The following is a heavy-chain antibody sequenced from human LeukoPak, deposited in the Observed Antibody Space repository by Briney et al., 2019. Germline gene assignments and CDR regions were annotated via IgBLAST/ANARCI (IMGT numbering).Heavy chain of an antibody. D-gene: IGHD6-13*01. CDR1: GVSMNNHY. V-gene: IGHV4-59*11. J-gene: IGHJ4*02. Sequence: SETLSLTCTVSGVSMNNHYWSWIRQPPGKGLEWIGYIYDSEAPNYNPPLNTGVTMSVDTSKNQFSLKLSSVTAADTALYYCATRPGGSTWYGVFDFWSRGTLVTVSS. CDR2: IYDSEAP. CDR3: ATRPGGSTWYGVFDF.